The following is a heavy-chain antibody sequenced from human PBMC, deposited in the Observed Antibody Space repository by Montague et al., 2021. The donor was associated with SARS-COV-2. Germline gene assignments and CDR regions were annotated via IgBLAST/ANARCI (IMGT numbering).Heavy chain of an antibody. CDR3: ARDRTRAYYYDSGTYTWGGYGMDV. D-gene: IGHD3-10*01. CDR2: IYASGNT. J-gene: IGHJ6*02. CDR1: GGSISNYY. V-gene: IGHV4-4*07. Sequence: SETLSLTCTVSGGSISNYYWSWIRQPAGKGLEWIWLIYASGNTNYNPSLKSRVTMSVDTSRTQFSLKLSSVTAADTAFYYCARDRTRAYYYDSGTYTWGGYGMDVWGQGTTVTVSS.